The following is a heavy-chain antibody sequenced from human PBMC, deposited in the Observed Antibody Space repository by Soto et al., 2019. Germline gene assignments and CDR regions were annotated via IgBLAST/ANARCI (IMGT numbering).Heavy chain of an antibody. D-gene: IGHD3-9*01. V-gene: IGHV5-10-1*01. J-gene: IGHJ6*02. CDR1: GYSVTSYW. CDR3: ARWAILTGSGYYYGMDV. Sequence: EPQTISCKVSGYSVTSYWSSWVRQMPGKGLEWMGRIDPSDSYTTYSPSFQGHVTISADKSISTAYLQWSSLKASDTAMYYCARWAILTGSGYYYGMDVWGQGTTVTVSS. CDR2: IDPSDSYT.